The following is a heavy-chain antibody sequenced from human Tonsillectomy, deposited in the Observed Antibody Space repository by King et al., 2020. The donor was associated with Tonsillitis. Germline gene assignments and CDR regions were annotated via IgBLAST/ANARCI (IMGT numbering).Heavy chain of an antibody. D-gene: IGHD5-18*01. Sequence: EVQLVESGGGLVQTGRSLRLSCAASGFIFDDYAMHWVRQAPGKGLEWVSGISWNSGRIAYVDSVKGRFTISRDNAKKSLYLQMNSLRAEDTALYYCAKDIGHNIFGYLEGYGMDVWGQGTTVTVSS. V-gene: IGHV3-9*01. CDR3: AKDIGHNIFGYLEGYGMDV. J-gene: IGHJ6*02. CDR2: ISWNSGRI. CDR1: GFIFDDYA.